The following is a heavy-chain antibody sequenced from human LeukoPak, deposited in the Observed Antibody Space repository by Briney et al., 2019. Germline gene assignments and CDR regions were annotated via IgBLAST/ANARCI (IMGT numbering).Heavy chain of an antibody. CDR2: ISASGDST. CDR1: GFTFSSYA. J-gene: IGHJ4*02. Sequence: GGSLRLSCAASGFTFSSYAMSWARQAPGKGLEWVSTISASGDSTYYADSVKGRFTISRDISRSTLYVQMNSLRAEDTAVYYCARYIRSPLYYFDYWGRGTLVTVSS. V-gene: IGHV3-23*01. D-gene: IGHD1-1*01. CDR3: ARYIRSPLYYFDY.